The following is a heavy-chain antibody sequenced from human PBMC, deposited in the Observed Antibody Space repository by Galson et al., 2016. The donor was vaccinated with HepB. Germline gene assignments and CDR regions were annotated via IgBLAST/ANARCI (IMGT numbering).Heavy chain of an antibody. CDR3: ARVGRFGGWYKGGWLDP. J-gene: IGHJ5*02. V-gene: IGHV4-59*01. Sequence: SETLSLTCTVSDDSITNYYWSWIRQPPEKGLEWIGYIYYSGTTKYNPSLKSRVTISLDTSKNRFSLKLNSVTASDTAVYYCARVGRFGGWYKGGWLDPWGQGILGTVSS. CDR2: IYYSGTT. D-gene: IGHD6-19*01. CDR1: DDSITNYY.